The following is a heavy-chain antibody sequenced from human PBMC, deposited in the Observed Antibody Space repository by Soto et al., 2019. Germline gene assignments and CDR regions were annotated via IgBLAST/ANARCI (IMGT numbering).Heavy chain of an antibody. Sequence: GGSLRLSCAASGFTFSSYAMHWVRQAPGKGLEWVAVISYDGSNKYYADSVKGRFTISRDNSKNTLYLQMNSLRAEDTAVYYCERETRGELPSRDWGQGTLVTVFS. V-gene: IGHV3-30-3*01. CDR3: ERETRGELPSRD. CDR1: GFTFSSYA. J-gene: IGHJ4*02. D-gene: IGHD1-26*01. CDR2: ISYDGSNK.